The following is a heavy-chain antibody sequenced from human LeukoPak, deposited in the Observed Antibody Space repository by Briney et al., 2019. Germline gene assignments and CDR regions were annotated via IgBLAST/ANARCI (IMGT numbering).Heavy chain of an antibody. J-gene: IGHJ4*02. CDR3: ARGANYYGSGRVMGDLDY. Sequence: SETLSLTCAVYGGSFSGYYWSWIRQPPGKGLEWIGEINHSGSTNYNPSLKSRVTISVDTSKNQFSLKLSSVTAADTAVYYCARGANYYGSGRVMGDLDYWGQGTLVTVSS. CDR1: GGSFSGYY. CDR2: INHSGST. D-gene: IGHD3-10*01. V-gene: IGHV4-34*01.